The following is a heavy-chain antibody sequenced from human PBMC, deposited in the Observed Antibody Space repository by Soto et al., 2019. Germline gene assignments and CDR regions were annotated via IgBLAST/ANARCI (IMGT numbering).Heavy chain of an antibody. CDR2: IYYSGST. V-gene: IGHV4-59*01. Sequence: PSETLSLTCTVSGGSISSYYWSWIRQPPGKGLEWFWYIYYSGSTNYNPSLKSRVTISVDTSKNQFSLKLSSVTAADTAVYYCARVAKVYTIFGVVPHRYGMDVWGQGTTVTVSS. J-gene: IGHJ6*02. CDR1: GGSISSYY. CDR3: ARVAKVYTIFGVVPHRYGMDV. D-gene: IGHD3-3*01.